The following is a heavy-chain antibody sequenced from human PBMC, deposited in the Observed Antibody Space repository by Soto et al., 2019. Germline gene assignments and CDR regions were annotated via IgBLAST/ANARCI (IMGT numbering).Heavy chain of an antibody. Sequence: QVQLVQSGAEEKTPGASVKVSCKASGYTFTDYAIHWVRQAPGQMLEWMGWINAGNGNTTSSQKFQGRFTMTRDTSASTAYTELSSLRLEDTPVYYCARSAVSPFGGLIGRFNYWGQGNLVTVSS. D-gene: IGHD3-16*02. J-gene: IGHJ4*02. CDR2: INAGNGNT. CDR3: ARSAVSPFGGLIGRFNY. CDR1: GYTFTDYA. V-gene: IGHV1-3*05.